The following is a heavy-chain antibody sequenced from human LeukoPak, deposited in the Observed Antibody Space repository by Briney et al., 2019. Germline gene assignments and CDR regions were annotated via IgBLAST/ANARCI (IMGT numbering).Heavy chain of an antibody. CDR2: IYYSGSI. V-gene: IGHV4-39*01. CDR3: AGHTTIYGDYVY. CDR1: GGSISSSRYY. D-gene: IGHD4-17*01. J-gene: IGHJ4*02. Sequence: SETLSLTCTVSGGSISSSRYYWGWLRQPPGKGLEWIGSIYYSGSIYHNPPLKSRVTISAHTSKNHFSLKLSSVTAADTAVYYCAGHTTIYGDYVYWGQGTLVTVSS.